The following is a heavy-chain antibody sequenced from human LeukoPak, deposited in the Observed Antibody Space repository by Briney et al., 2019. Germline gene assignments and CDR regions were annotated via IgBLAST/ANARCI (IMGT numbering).Heavy chain of an antibody. J-gene: IGHJ5*02. V-gene: IGHV5-51*01. CDR1: GYSFTSYW. CDR2: IYPGDSDT. D-gene: IGHD3-3*01. Sequence: GESLKISCKGSGYSFTSYWIGWVRQMPGKGLEWMGIIYPGDSDTRYSPSFQGQVTISADKSISTAYLQWSSLKASDTAMYYCARLYYHFWSGYYMDYNWFDPWGQGTLVTVSS. CDR3: ARLYYHFWSGYYMDYNWFDP.